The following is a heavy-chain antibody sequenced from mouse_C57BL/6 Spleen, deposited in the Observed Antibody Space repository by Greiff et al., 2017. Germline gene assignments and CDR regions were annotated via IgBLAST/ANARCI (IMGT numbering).Heavy chain of an antibody. CDR2: INPSSGYT. D-gene: IGHD2-3*01. Sequence: QVHVKQSGAELARPGASVKMSCKASGYTFTSYTMHWVKQRPGQGLEWIGYINPSSGYTKYNQKFKDKATLTADKSSSTAYMQLSSLTSEDSAVYYCARSYDGYYYFDYWGQGTTLTVSS. CDR1: GYTFTSYT. J-gene: IGHJ2*01. V-gene: IGHV1-4*01. CDR3: ARSYDGYYYFDY.